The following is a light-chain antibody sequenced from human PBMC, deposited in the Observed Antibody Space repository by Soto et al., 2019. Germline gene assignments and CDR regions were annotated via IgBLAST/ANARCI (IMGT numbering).Light chain of an antibody. Sequence: EIVSTQSPATLSVSPGERATLSCRASQSVSSNLAWYQQKPGQAPRLLIYGASTRATGIPARFSGSGSGTEFTLTISRLKSADFEVYYCQQYNNWPRTFGQGTKVEIK. CDR3: QQYNNWPRT. CDR2: GAS. CDR1: QSVSSN. J-gene: IGKJ1*01. V-gene: IGKV3-15*01.